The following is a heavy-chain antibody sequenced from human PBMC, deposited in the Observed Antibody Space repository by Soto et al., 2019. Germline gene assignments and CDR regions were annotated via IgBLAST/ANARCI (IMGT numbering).Heavy chain of an antibody. CDR3: ARDHLVVRGVSRFDP. Sequence: QVQLVQSGAEVKKPGASVKVSCKASGYTFTSYGISWVRQAPGQGLEWMGWISAYNGNTNYPQKLQGRVTMTTATSTSKADMELRSLRSDDTAVDYCARDHLVVRGVSRFDPWGQSTLVTISS. D-gene: IGHD3-10*01. CDR1: GYTFTSYG. CDR2: ISAYNGNT. V-gene: IGHV1-18*01. J-gene: IGHJ5*02.